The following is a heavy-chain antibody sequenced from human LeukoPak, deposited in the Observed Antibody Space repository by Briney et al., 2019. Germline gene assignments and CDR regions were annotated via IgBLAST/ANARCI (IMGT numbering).Heavy chain of an antibody. CDR1: GFTVSNNY. CDR3: ARFDHGGFFGC. D-gene: IGHD4-23*01. CDR2: IYSGGST. J-gene: IGHJ4*02. Sequence: GGSLRLSCAASGFTVSNNYMGWVRQAPGKGLEWVSVIYSGGSTYSADSVKGRFTISRDNFKNTLYLQMNSLRAEDTAVYYCARFDHGGFFGCWGQGTLVTVSS. V-gene: IGHV3-66*01.